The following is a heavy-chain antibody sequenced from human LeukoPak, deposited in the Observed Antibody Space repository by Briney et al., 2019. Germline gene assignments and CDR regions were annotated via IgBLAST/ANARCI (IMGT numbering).Heavy chain of an antibody. Sequence: ASVKVSCKASGYTSTSYGISWVRQAPRQGVEWMGWISAYNGNTNYAQKLQGRVTMTTDTSTSTAYMELRSLRSDDTAVYYCARDQIFVGELLDYWGQGTLVTVSS. CDR1: GYTSTSYG. CDR2: ISAYNGNT. D-gene: IGHD1-26*01. V-gene: IGHV1-18*01. J-gene: IGHJ4*02. CDR3: ARDQIFVGELLDY.